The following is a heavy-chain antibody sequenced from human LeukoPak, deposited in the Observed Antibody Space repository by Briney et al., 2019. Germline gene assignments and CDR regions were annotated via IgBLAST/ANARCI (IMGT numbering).Heavy chain of an antibody. CDR3: ARSPDILTGYFDY. Sequence: SETLSLTCTVSGGSISSYYWSWIRQPPGEGLEWIGYIYYSGSTNYNPSLKSRVTTSVDTSKNQFSLKLSSVTAADTAVYYCARSPDILTGYFDYWGQGTLVTVSS. CDR1: GGSISSYY. D-gene: IGHD3-9*01. V-gene: IGHV4-59*01. J-gene: IGHJ4*02. CDR2: IYYSGST.